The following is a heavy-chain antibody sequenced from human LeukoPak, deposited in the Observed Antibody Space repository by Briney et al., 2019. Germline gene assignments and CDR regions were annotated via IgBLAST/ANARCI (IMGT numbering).Heavy chain of an antibody. CDR1: GYTFTSYY. Sequence: ASVKVSCKASGYTFTSYYMHWVRQAPGQGLEWMGIINPSGGSTSYSQKFQGRVTMTRDTSTSTVYMELSSLRSEDTAVYYCARDFWYYYDSSGYYYDYWGQGTLVTVSS. V-gene: IGHV1-46*01. J-gene: IGHJ4*02. D-gene: IGHD3-22*01. CDR3: ARDFWYYYDSSGYYYDY. CDR2: INPSGGST.